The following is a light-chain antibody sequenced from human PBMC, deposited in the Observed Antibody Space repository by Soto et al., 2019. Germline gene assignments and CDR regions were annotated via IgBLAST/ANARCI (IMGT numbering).Light chain of an antibody. J-gene: IGLJ3*02. CDR1: TSDVGIYNL. CDR3: SSYAGSRGV. Sequence: QSALTQPASVSGSPGQSITISCSGTTSDVGIYNLVSWYQQHPGKAPKLVIYEVDKRPSGVSNRLSGSRSGNTASLTISGLQAEDEADYYCSSYAGSRGVFAGGTKLTAL. V-gene: IGLV2-23*02. CDR2: EVD.